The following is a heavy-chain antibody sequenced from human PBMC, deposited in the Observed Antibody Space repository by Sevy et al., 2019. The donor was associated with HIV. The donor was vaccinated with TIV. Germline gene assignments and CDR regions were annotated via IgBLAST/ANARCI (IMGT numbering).Heavy chain of an antibody. CDR2: ISYDGSNK. V-gene: IGHV3-30*18. J-gene: IGHJ4*02. CDR3: AKDRTTGIAAAGTPFDY. CDR1: GFTFSSYG. D-gene: IGHD6-13*01. Sequence: WGSLRLSCAASGFTFSSYGMHWVRQAPGQGLEWVAVISYDGSNKYYEDSVMGRFTISRDNSKNTLYLQMNSLRAEDTAVYYCAKDRTTGIAAAGTPFDYWGQGTLVTVSS.